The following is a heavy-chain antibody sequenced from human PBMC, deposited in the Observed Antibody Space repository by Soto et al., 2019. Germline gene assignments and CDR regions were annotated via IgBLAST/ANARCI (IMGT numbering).Heavy chain of an antibody. D-gene: IGHD6-13*01. Sequence: GRSLKISCKGSGYSFTSYWIGWVRQMPGKGLEWMGIIYPGDSDTRYGPSFQGQVTISADKSINTAYLQWSSLKASDTAMYYCARTAAAGKYYYGVDVWGQGTTVTVSS. CDR3: ARTAAAGKYYYGVDV. CDR2: IYPGDSDT. J-gene: IGHJ6*02. V-gene: IGHV5-51*03. CDR1: GYSFTSYW.